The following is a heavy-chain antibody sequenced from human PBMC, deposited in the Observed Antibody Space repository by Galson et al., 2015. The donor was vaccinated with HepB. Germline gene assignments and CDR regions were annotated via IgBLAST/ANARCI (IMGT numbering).Heavy chain of an antibody. D-gene: IGHD3-3*01. CDR1: GFTFDDYA. CDR2: ISWNSGSI. Sequence: SLRLSCAASGFTFDDYAMHWVRQAPGKGLEWVSGISWNSGSIGYADSVKGRFTISRDNAKNSLYLQMNSLRAEDAALYYCWGTGGSGYYGTVYYYYMDVWGKGTTVTVSS. CDR3: WGTGGSGYYGTVYYYYMDV. J-gene: IGHJ6*03. V-gene: IGHV3-9*01.